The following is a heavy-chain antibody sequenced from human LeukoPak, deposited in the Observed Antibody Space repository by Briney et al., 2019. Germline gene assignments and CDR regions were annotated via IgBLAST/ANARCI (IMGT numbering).Heavy chain of an antibody. CDR2: LDSSSTYI. D-gene: IGHD4-17*01. CDR3: ARGTNGDYDY. J-gene: IGHJ4*02. CDR1: GFIFSTYS. Sequence: PGGSLRLSCAASGFIFSTYSMNWVRQAPGKGLEWVSSLDSSSTYIFHADSVKGRFTISRDNAKDSLYLQMNSLRDEDTAVYYCARGTNGDYDYWGQGTLVTVSS. V-gene: IGHV3-21*01.